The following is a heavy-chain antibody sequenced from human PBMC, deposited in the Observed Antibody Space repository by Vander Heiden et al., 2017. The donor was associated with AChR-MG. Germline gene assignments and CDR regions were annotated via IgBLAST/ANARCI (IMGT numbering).Heavy chain of an antibody. CDR3: ARDLKYIREY. J-gene: IGHJ4*02. V-gene: IGHV1-18*01. Sequence: QVQLVQSGPEMKKPGASVKVSCKASGYTFTSYGISWVRQAPGQGLEWMGWINGYGEDIGYSDKFQGRVTMTTDTSSTTAYMELRSLRSDDTAVYYCARDLKYIREYWGQGTLVTVSS. CDR1: GYTFTSYG. D-gene: IGHD1-1*01. CDR2: INGYGEDI.